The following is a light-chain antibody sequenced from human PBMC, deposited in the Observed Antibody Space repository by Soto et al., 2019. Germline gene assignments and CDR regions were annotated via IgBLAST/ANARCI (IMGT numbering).Light chain of an antibody. CDR1: SSDIGGYDF. Sequence: QSALTQPASVSGSPGQSITISCTGTSSDIGGYDFVSWYQQHPAKAPRLIISEVTNRPSGVSNRFSGSKSGNTASLTISGLQVEDEADYFCSSFTSRDTLVFGGGTKLTV. V-gene: IGLV2-14*01. CDR2: EVT. CDR3: SSFTSRDTLV. J-gene: IGLJ3*02.